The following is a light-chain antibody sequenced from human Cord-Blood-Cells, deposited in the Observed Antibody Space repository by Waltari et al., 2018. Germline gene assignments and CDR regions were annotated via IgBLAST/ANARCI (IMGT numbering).Light chain of an antibody. CDR1: QSISSY. V-gene: IGKV1-39*01. CDR3: QQNYSNPFT. CDR2: AAS. J-gene: IGKJ3*01. Sequence: DIQMTQSPSSLSASVGDRVTITCRASQSISSYLNWYQQKPGKAPKLLIYAASSLESGVPSRFSGSGSGTDFTLTISSLQPEDFATYYCQQNYSNPFTFGQGTKVDIK.